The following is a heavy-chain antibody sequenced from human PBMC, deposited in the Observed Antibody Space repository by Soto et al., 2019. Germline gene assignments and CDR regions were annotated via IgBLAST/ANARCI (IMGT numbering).Heavy chain of an antibody. V-gene: IGHV3-23*01. D-gene: IGHD3-22*01. CDR3: AKSPGMYYYDSSGYYHYDY. Sequence: GGSLRLSCAASGFTFSSYAMSWVRQAPGKGLEWVPAISGSGVSTYYADSVKGRFTISRDNSKNTLYLQMNSLRAEDTAVYYCAKSPGMYYYDSSGYYHYDYWGQGSLVIVSS. J-gene: IGHJ4*02. CDR1: GFTFSSYA. CDR2: ISGSGVST.